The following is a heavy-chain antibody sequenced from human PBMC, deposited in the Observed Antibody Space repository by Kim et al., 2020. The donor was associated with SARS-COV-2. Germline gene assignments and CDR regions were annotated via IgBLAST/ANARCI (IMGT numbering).Heavy chain of an antibody. Sequence: GGSLRLSCAASGFTFSSYAMSWVRQAPGKGLEWVSAISGSGGSTYYADSVKGRFTISRDNSKNTLYLQMNSLRAEDTAVYYCAKDGLYVAFYYYYGMDVWGQGTTVTVSS. V-gene: IGHV3-23*01. CDR2: ISGSGGST. J-gene: IGHJ6*02. D-gene: IGHD2-2*02. CDR1: GFTFSSYA. CDR3: AKDGLYVAFYYYYGMDV.